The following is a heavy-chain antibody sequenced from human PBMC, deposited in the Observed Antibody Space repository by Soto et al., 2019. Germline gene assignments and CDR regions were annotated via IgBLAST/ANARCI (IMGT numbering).Heavy chain of an antibody. Sequence: QLQLQESGPGLVKPSETLSLTCTVSNGSISSSSYYWGWIRQPPGKGLEWIGLIYYSGNTYYNPALKSRVTLSVNTSKNQFSLRLRAVTAADTAVYYCAKRGYSFASLPFDEWGQGTLVTVSS. V-gene: IGHV4-39*01. D-gene: IGHD5-18*01. CDR3: AKRGYSFASLPFDE. CDR2: IYYSGNT. J-gene: IGHJ4*02. CDR1: NGSISSSSYY.